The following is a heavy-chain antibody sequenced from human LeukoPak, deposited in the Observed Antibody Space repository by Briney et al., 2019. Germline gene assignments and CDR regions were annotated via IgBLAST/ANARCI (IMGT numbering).Heavy chain of an antibody. Sequence: PGGSLRLSCAASGFTFSSYGMHWVRQAPGKGLEWVAFIRYDGSNKYYADSVKGRFTISRDNSKNTLYLQMNSLRAEDTAVYYCAKDLGIVVPSSFDYWGQGTLVTVSS. J-gene: IGHJ4*02. V-gene: IGHV3-30*02. CDR3: AKDLGIVVPSSFDY. D-gene: IGHD3-22*01. CDR2: IRYDGSNK. CDR1: GFTFSSYG.